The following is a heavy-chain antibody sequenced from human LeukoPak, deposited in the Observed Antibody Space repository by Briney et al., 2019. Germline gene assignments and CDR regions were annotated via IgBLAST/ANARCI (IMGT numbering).Heavy chain of an antibody. V-gene: IGHV4-59*08. CDR3: ARRTAVPAAPAHAYYYYYGMDV. D-gene: IGHD2-2*01. CDR1: GGSISSYY. Sequence: SETLSLTCTVSGGSISSYYWSWIRQPPGKGLEWIGYIYYSGSTNYNPSLKSRVTISVDTSKNQFSLELSSVTAADTAVYYCARRTAVPAAPAHAYYYYYGMDVWGQGTTVTVSS. J-gene: IGHJ6*02. CDR2: IYYSGST.